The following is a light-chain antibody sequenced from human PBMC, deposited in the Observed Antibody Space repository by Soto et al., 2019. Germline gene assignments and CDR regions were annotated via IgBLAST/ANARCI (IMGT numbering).Light chain of an antibody. J-gene: IGKJ4*01. CDR1: QSVGRRY. Sequence: IVLTQSPGTLSLSPGERATLSCRASQSVGRRYLAWYQQKPGQAPILLIYDTSKRASDIPDRFSGSGSGTDFTLTISRLVPEDFAVYYCQYQGTFGGGTKVEIK. CDR2: DTS. V-gene: IGKV3-20*01. CDR3: QYQGT.